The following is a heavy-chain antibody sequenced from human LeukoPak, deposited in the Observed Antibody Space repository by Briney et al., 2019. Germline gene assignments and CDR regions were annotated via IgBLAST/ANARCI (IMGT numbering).Heavy chain of an antibody. D-gene: IGHD6-6*01. CDR3: ARDPSSRSSSYFDY. CDR1: GGTFSSYA. CDR2: IIPIFGTA. V-gene: IGHV1-69*13. Sequence: GASVKVSCKASGGTFSSYAISWVRQAPGQGLEWMGGIIPIFGTANYAQKFQGRVTITADESTSTAYMELSSLRSEDTAVYYCARDPSSRSSSYFDYWGQGALVTVSS. J-gene: IGHJ4*02.